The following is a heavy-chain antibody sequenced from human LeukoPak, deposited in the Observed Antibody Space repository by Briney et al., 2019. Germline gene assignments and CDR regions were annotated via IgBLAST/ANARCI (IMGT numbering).Heavy chain of an antibody. CDR3: AREQEGYYYGSGSFDY. V-gene: IGHV1-69*06. D-gene: IGHD3-10*01. CDR1: GGTFSSYA. CDR2: IIPIFGTA. Sequence: SVKVSFKASGGTFSSYAISWVRPAPGQGLEWMGGIIPIFGTANYAQKFQGRVTITADKSTSTAYMELSSLRSEDTAVYYCAREQEGYYYGSGSFDYWGQGTLVTVSS. J-gene: IGHJ4*02.